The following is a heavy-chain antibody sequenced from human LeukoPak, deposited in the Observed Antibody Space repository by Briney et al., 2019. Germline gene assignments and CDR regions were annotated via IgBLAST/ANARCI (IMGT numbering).Heavy chain of an antibody. CDR1: GFTFDDYA. CDR3: AKDRGGSGWYYYNY. V-gene: IGHV3-9*01. D-gene: IGHD6-19*01. Sequence: PGGSLRLSCAASGFTFDDYAMRWDRQAPGKGLEWVSGISWNSGSIGYADSVKGRFTISRDNAKNSLYLQMNSLRAEYTALYYCAKDRGGSGWYYYNYWGEGTLVTASS. J-gene: IGHJ4*02. CDR2: ISWNSGSI.